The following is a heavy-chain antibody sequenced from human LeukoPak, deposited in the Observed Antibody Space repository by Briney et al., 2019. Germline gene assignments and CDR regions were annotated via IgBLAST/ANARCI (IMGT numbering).Heavy chain of an antibody. CDR1: GGSISSGGYY. J-gene: IGHJ4*02. D-gene: IGHD4-17*01. Sequence: KTSQTLSLTCTVSGGSISSGGYYWSWIRQHPGKGLEWIGYIYYSGSTYYNPSLKSRVTISVDTSKNQFSLKLSSVTAADAAVYYCARADYAEGFDYWGQGTLVTVSS. CDR3: ARADYAEGFDY. CDR2: IYYSGST. V-gene: IGHV4-31*03.